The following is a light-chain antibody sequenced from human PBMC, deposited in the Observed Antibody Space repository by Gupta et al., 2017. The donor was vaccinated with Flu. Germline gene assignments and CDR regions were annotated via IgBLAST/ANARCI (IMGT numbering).Light chain of an antibody. CDR3: QQFHNGPARFT. J-gene: IGKJ2*01. CDR2: WAS. V-gene: IGKV4-1*01. CDR1: QSLLYNSRNY. Sequence: DIVMTQPPASLAASLGERAPTHCKSSQSLLYNSRNYLAWYQQKPGQSPKLLIYWASTRESGVPDRFSGSGSGTDFTLTISSLQAEDVAVYYYQQFHNGPARFTFGQGTKLEIK.